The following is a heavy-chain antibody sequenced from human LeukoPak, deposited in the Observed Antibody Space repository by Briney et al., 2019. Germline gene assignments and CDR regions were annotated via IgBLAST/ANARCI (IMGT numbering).Heavy chain of an antibody. Sequence: ASVKVSCKASGGTFSSYAISWVRQAPRQGLEWMGGIIPIFGTANYAQKFQGRVTITADESTSTAYMELSSLRSEDTAVYYCARGIAVAGTRSYYYYYMDVWGKGTTVTISS. J-gene: IGHJ6*03. CDR1: GGTFSSYA. V-gene: IGHV1-69*13. CDR3: ARGIAVAGTRSYYYYYMDV. D-gene: IGHD6-19*01. CDR2: IIPIFGTA.